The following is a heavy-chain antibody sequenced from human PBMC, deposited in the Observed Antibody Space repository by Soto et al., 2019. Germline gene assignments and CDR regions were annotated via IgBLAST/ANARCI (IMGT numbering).Heavy chain of an antibody. J-gene: IGHJ4*02. Sequence: ASLKVSCKASGYTFTGYGITWVRQAPGQGLEWMGWISAYNGNANYAQKLQGRVTMTTDTSTTTAYMEMRSLRSDDTAVYYCARGYYDTSGYYPSDYWGQGTLVTVSS. CDR2: ISAYNGNA. CDR3: ARGYYDTSGYYPSDY. D-gene: IGHD3-22*01. CDR1: GYTFTGYG. V-gene: IGHV1-18*01.